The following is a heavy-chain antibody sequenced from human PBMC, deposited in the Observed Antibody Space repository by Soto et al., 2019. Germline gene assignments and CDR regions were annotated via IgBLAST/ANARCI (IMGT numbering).Heavy chain of an antibody. V-gene: IGHV3-23*01. D-gene: IGHD6-19*01. J-gene: IGHJ4*02. CDR3: AQGGFGSCWYLAWEG. Sequence: PGGSLRLSCAASSPTFSNYAMTWVRQAPGKGLEWVAAISGSGSSTHYAESVKGRFIISRDNSKNTLYVQMHSLRAEDTAVYYCAQGGFGSCWYLAWEGWGQRSRVTFSS. CDR2: ISGSGSST. CDR1: SPTFSNYA.